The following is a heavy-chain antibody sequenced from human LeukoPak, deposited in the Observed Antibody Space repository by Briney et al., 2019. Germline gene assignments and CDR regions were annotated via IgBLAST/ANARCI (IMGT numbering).Heavy chain of an antibody. V-gene: IGHV3-21*01. CDR3: ARDFYDSSGYYYRFDY. Sequence: PGGSLRLSCAASGFTFSSYSMNWVRQAPGKGLEWVSSISSSSSYIYYADSVKGRFTISRDNAKNSLYLQMNSLRAEDTAVYYCARDFYDSSGYYYRFDYWGQGTPVTVSS. J-gene: IGHJ4*02. CDR1: GFTFSSYS. CDR2: ISSSSSYI. D-gene: IGHD3-22*01.